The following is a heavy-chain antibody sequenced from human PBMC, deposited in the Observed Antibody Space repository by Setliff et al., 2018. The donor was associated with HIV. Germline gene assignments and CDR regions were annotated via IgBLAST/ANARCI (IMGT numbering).Heavy chain of an antibody. Sequence: ASVKVSSKASGYRFISYGITWVRQAPGQGPEWMGYMTVYNAKADYAQKFQGRVTMTTDTSTSTVYMELRSLTSDDTAVYYCARGVGATSAQHWGQGTLVTVSS. D-gene: IGHD1-26*01. CDR1: GYRFISYG. J-gene: IGHJ1*01. V-gene: IGHV1-18*01. CDR3: ARGVGATSAQH. CDR2: MTVYNAKA.